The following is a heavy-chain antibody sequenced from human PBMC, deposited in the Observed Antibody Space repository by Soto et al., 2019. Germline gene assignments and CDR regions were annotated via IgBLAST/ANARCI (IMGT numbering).Heavy chain of an antibody. CDR1: GYSFTSYW. V-gene: IGHV5-10-1*01. J-gene: IGHJ5*02. D-gene: IGHD4-4*01. CDR2: IDPSDSYT. Sequence: GESLKISCKGSGYSFTSYWISWVRQMPGKGLEWMGRIDPSDSYTNYSPSFQGHVTISADKSISTAYLHWSSLKASDTAMYYCARSTVTTYNWFDPWGQGTLVTVSS. CDR3: ARSTVTTYNWFDP.